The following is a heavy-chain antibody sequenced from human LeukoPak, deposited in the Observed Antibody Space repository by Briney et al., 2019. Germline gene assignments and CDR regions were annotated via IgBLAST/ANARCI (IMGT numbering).Heavy chain of an antibody. CDR2: IIPILGIA. J-gene: IGHJ4*02. Sequence: ASVKVSCKASGGTFSSYAISWVRQALGQGLEWMGRIIPILGIANYAQKFQGRVTITADKSTSTAYMELSSLRSEDTAVYYCARDSEYLDYWGQGTLVTVSS. D-gene: IGHD2/OR15-2a*01. CDR1: GGTFSSYA. V-gene: IGHV1-69*04. CDR3: ARDSEYLDY.